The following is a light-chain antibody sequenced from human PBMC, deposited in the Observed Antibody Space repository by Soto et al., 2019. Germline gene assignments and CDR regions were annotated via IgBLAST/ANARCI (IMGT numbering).Light chain of an antibody. CDR3: QQYENLPT. CDR2: DAS. CDR1: QSTSSW. V-gene: IGKV1-5*01. Sequence: DIQMTQSPSTLSASVGDRVTITCRASQSTSSWLAWYQQKPGKAPKLLIYDASSLESGVPSRFRGSGSGTDFTFTISRLQPEDIATYYCQQYENLPTFGQGHDWRL. J-gene: IGKJ5*01.